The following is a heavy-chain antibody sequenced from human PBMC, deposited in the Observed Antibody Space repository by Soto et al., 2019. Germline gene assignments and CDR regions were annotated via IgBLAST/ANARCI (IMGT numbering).Heavy chain of an antibody. D-gene: IGHD2-15*01. Sequence: QVQLVESGGGVVKPGGSLRLSCAASGFNFTDYYISWIRQAPGKGLEWLSFISSSRGYTEYADSVKGRFASSRDNAKNTLYLHMNSRRAEDTAVYYCARGYCSGGSCNSGRMDYWGQGTLVTVSS. V-gene: IGHV3-11*05. CDR1: GFNFTDYY. CDR2: ISSSRGYT. CDR3: ARGYCSGGSCNSGRMDY. J-gene: IGHJ4*02.